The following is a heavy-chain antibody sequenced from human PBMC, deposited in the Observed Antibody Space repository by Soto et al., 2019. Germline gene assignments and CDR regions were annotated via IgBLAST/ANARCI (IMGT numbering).Heavy chain of an antibody. Sequence: GGSLRLSSAAYGFTFSSYAMIWVRQAPGKGLEWVSAISGSGGSTYYADSVKGRFTISRDNSKNTLYLQMNSLRAEDTAVYYCAKDMSPSYYYDSSGYYPLSIWGQGTLVTVSS. CDR2: ISGSGGST. CDR3: AKDMSPSYYYDSSGYYPLSI. D-gene: IGHD3-22*01. J-gene: IGHJ4*02. V-gene: IGHV3-23*01. CDR1: GFTFSSYA.